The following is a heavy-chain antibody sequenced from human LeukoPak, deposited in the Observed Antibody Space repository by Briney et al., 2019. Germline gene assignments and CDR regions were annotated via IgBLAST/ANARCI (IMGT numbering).Heavy chain of an antibody. CDR3: ARDLDPTSTYYDFWSGYHGYYYYYYGMDV. CDR1: GFTFSSYS. D-gene: IGHD3-3*01. J-gene: IGHJ6*02. Sequence: GGSLRLSCAASGFTFSSYSMNWVRQAPGKGREWVSSISSSSSYIYYADSVRGGFTISRDNAKNSLYLQMNSLRAEDTAVYYCARDLDPTSTYYDFWSGYHGYYYYYYGMDVWGQGTTVTVPS. V-gene: IGHV3-21*01. CDR2: ISSSSSYI.